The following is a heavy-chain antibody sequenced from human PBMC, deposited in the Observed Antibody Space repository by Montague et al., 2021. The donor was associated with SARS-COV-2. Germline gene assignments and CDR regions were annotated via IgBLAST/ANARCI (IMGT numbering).Heavy chain of an antibody. D-gene: IGHD2-21*01. CDR3: ARARTSLIVVVNEFDY. CDR2: IYYSGSS. V-gene: IGHV4-31*03. Sequence: TLSLTCTVSGGSITTTSHYWSWLRQHPGKGLEWIGYIYYSGSSYYNPSLKSRVTISVDTSKNQFSLRLSSVTAADTAVYYCARARTSLIVVVNEFDYWGQGTLVTVSS. J-gene: IGHJ4*02. CDR1: GGSITTTSHY.